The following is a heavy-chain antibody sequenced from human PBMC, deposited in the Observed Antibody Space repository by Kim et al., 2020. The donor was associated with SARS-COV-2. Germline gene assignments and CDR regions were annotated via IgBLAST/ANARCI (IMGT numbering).Heavy chain of an antibody. Sequence: DSLKGRFTISRDDSINTLYLQMNILRADDTAVYYCARVQVTTTEDYFDFWGQGTLVTVS. D-gene: IGHD4-17*01. CDR3: ARVQVTTTEDYFDF. V-gene: IGHV3-66*01. J-gene: IGHJ4*02.